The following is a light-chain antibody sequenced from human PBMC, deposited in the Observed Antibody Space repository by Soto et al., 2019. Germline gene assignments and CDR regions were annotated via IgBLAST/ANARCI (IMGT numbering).Light chain of an antibody. Sequence: DVQLTQSPSTLSASVGDTVTITCRASQPSSDWLAWYQQNPGKAPKLLIYKASNLQSGVPSRFSGSRSGPEFILTISGLQPDDFATYYCQQSGSFGQGTKVEVK. CDR2: KAS. J-gene: IGKJ1*01. CDR1: QPSSDW. V-gene: IGKV1-5*03. CDR3: QQSGS.